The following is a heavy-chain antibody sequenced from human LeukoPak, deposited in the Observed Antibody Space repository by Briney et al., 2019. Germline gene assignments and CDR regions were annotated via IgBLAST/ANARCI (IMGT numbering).Heavy chain of an antibody. CDR1: GGSISSSSYY. CDR2: IYYSGST. J-gene: IGHJ4*02. V-gene: IGHV4-39*07. Sequence: PSETLSLTCTVSGGSISSSSYYWGWIRQPPGKGLEWIGSIYYSGSTYYNPSLKSRVTISVDTSKNRFSLKLSSVTAVDTAVYYCARDSPPRSYSNYVPMTFDYWGQGTLVTVSS. D-gene: IGHD4-11*01. CDR3: ARDSPPRSYSNYVPMTFDY.